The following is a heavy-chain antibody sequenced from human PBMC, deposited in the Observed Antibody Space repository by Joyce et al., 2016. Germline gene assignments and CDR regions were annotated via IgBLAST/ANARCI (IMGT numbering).Heavy chain of an antibody. D-gene: IGHD6-19*01. CDR1: GGPFRGFV. V-gene: IGHV4-34*01. J-gene: IGHJ4*02. CDR3: ARSQWLAPLMY. CDR2: INNSGGT. Sequence: QVQLQQWGAGLLKPSETLSLTCAVSGGPFRGFVWTWVRQPPGKGLEWIGDINNSGGTNYNPSLKTRVTFSVDTSKNQFSLKLTSLSAADTAVYYCARSQWLAPLMYWGQGTPVTVSS.